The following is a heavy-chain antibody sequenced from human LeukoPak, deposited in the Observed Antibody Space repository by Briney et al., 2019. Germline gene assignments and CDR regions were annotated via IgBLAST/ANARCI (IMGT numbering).Heavy chain of an antibody. Sequence: SQTLSLTCTVSGGSISSGSHYWNWIRQHAGRGLECIGRINYNGSTNYNPSLKSRVTISVDTSKNQFSLRLSSVTAADTAVYYCARFLSSGYSAQYYFYMDVWGKGIGVTVSS. V-gene: IGHV4-61*02. CDR3: ARFLSSGYSAQYYFYMDV. J-gene: IGHJ6*03. CDR2: INYNGST. D-gene: IGHD3-22*01. CDR1: GGSISSGSHY.